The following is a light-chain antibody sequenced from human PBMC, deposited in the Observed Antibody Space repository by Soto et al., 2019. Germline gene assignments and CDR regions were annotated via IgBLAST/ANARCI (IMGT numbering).Light chain of an antibody. Sequence: EIVLTQSPGTLSLSPGERATLSCRASQSVSSSYLAWYQQKPGQAPRLLIYGASSRATGIPDRFSGSRSGTDFTLTISTLEPEDFAVYYCQRYGSSRTFGRGTKVEIK. CDR3: QRYGSSRT. J-gene: IGKJ1*01. CDR1: QSVSSSY. CDR2: GAS. V-gene: IGKV3-20*01.